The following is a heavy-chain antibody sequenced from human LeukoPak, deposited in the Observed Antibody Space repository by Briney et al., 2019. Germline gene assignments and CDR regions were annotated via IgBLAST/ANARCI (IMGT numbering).Heavy chain of an antibody. Sequence: GGSLRLSCAASGFTFSGSAMHWVRRASGKGLEWVGHIRSKANTYATAYAASVKGRFTISRDDSKNTAYLQMNSLKIEDTALYYCTRWELGAADYFDYWGQGTLVTVSS. CDR2: IRSKANTYAT. D-gene: IGHD3-10*01. CDR3: TRWELGAADYFDY. CDR1: GFTFSGSA. J-gene: IGHJ4*02. V-gene: IGHV3-73*01.